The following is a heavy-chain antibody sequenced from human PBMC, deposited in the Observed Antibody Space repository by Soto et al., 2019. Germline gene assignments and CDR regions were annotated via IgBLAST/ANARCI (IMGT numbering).Heavy chain of an antibody. CDR1: GYTFTSFG. J-gene: IGHJ3*02. D-gene: IGHD2-15*01. CDR2: ISAYNGNT. Sequence: QVQLVQSGAEVKKPGASVKVSCKASGYTFTSFGISWVRQAPGQGLEWMGWISAYNGNTNYAETLQGRVTMTTDTSTRTAYMELRSLRSYDTAVYYCARDHRGGTDALDIWGQGTMVTVSS. CDR3: ARDHRGGTDALDI. V-gene: IGHV1-18*01.